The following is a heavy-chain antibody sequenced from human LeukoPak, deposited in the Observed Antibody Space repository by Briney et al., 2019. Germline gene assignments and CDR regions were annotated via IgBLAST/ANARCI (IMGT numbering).Heavy chain of an antibody. CDR1: GFTFSSYA. J-gene: IGHJ6*03. V-gene: IGHV3-23*01. CDR3: AKGYYYYYYMDV. CDR2: ISGSGGST. Sequence: GGSLRLSCAASGFTFSSYAMSWVRQAPGKGLEWVSAISGSGGSTYYADPVKGRFTISRDNSKNTLYLQMNSLRAEDTAVYYCAKGYYYYYYMDVWGKGTTVTVSS.